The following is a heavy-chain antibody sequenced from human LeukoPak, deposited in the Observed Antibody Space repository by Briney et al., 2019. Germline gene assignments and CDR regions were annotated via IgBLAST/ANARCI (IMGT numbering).Heavy chain of an antibody. Sequence: SETLSLTCAVYGGSFSGYYWSWIRQPPGRGLEWIGEINHSGSTNYNPSLKSRITISVDTSKNQFSLKLNSVTAADTAVYYCARGGGHDWMTDYWGQRTLVTVSS. CDR2: INHSGST. J-gene: IGHJ4*02. V-gene: IGHV4-34*01. D-gene: IGHD5-12*01. CDR3: ARGGGHDWMTDY. CDR1: GGSFSGYY.